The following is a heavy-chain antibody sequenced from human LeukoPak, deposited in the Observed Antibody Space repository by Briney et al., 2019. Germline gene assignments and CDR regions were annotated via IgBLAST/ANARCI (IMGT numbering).Heavy chain of an antibody. D-gene: IGHD3-10*01. CDR1: GGSFSGYY. Sequence: PSETLSLTCAVYGGSFSGYYWSWIRQPPGKGLEWIGEINHSGSTNYNPSLKSRVTISVDTSKNQFSLKLSSVTAADTAVYYCARHEFGSGTVLADYWGQGTLVTVSS. V-gene: IGHV4-34*01. CDR2: INHSGST. CDR3: ARHEFGSGTVLADY. J-gene: IGHJ4*02.